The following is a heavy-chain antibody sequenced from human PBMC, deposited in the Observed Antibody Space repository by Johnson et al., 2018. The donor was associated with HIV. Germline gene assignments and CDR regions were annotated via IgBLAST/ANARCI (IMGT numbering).Heavy chain of an antibody. Sequence: QVQLVESGGGLVQPGGSLRLSCAASGFTFSNYAMHWVRQAPGMGLDYVSAISGSGGSTYYADSVKGRFTISRDNSKNTLYLQMNSLRAEDTAVYYCAKGDKAYSYTLDAFDIWGQGTMVTVSP. J-gene: IGHJ3*02. V-gene: IGHV3-64*04. CDR2: ISGSGGST. D-gene: IGHD5-18*01. CDR1: GFTFSNYA. CDR3: AKGDKAYSYTLDAFDI.